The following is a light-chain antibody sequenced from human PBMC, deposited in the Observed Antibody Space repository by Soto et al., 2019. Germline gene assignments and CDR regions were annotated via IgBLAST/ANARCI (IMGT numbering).Light chain of an antibody. J-gene: IGKJ1*01. CDR3: QQYGSSGT. Sequence: LLTQSPATLSVSPGERATLSCRASQSVSSNLAWYQQKPGQAPRLLIYGASNRATGIPDRFSGSGSGTDFTLTISRLEPEDFAVYYCQQYGSSGTFGQGTKVDIK. CDR2: GAS. V-gene: IGKV3-20*01. CDR1: QSVSSN.